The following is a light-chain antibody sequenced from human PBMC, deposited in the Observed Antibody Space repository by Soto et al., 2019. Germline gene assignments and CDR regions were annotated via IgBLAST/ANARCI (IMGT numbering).Light chain of an antibody. CDR1: QSVSSSY. CDR2: GAS. J-gene: IGKJ4*01. V-gene: IGKV3-20*01. CDR3: QQYGSSPAT. Sequence: EIVLTQSPGTLSLSPGERATHSCRASQSVSSSYLAWYQQKPGQAPRLLIYGASSRATGIPDRFSGSGSGTDFTLTISRLEPEDFAVYYCQQYGSSPATFGGGTKVDIK.